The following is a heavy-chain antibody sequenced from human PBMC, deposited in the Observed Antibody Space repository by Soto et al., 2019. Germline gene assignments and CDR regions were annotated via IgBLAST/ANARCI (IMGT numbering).Heavy chain of an antibody. CDR1: GYSFTRYG. Sequence: QVQLVQSGAEVKNPGASVKVSCKASGYSFTRYGIGWARQAPGQGLEWMGWINAYNGNTNYAQNLQGRLTLTTDTTTTTAYRELRSLRSNDTAIEYCAMVDVYVTPSRQDVWGQGTTVTVSS. CDR2: INAYNGNT. CDR3: AMVDVYVTPSRQDV. D-gene: IGHD3-16*01. J-gene: IGHJ6*02. V-gene: IGHV1-18*01.